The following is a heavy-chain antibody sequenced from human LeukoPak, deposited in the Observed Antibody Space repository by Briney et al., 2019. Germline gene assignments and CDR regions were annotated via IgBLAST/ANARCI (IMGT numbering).Heavy chain of an antibody. J-gene: IGHJ4*02. D-gene: IGHD1-14*01. CDR1: GFTFNTYW. CDR2: IKQDGSEK. Sequence: PGGSLRLSCAASGFTFNTYWMSWVRQAPGRGLEWVANIKQDGSEKYYVDSVKDRFTISRDNAKNSLYLQMNSLRVEDTAVYYCARNVYRTFDSWDQGTLVTVSS. V-gene: IGHV3-7*01. CDR3: ARNVYRTFDS.